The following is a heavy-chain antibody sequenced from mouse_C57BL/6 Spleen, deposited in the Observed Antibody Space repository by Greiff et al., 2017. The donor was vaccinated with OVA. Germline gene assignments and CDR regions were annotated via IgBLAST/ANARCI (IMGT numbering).Heavy chain of an antibody. J-gene: IGHJ2*01. V-gene: IGHV5-17*01. Sequence: DVMLVESGGGLVKPGGSLKLSCAASGFTFSDYGMHWVRQAPEKGLEWVAYISSGSSTIYYADTAKGRFTISRDNAKNTLFLQMTSLRSEDTAMYYCARGTGYFDYWGQGTTLTVSS. CDR2: ISSGSSTI. CDR1: GFTFSDYG. D-gene: IGHD3-3*01. CDR3: ARGTGYFDY.